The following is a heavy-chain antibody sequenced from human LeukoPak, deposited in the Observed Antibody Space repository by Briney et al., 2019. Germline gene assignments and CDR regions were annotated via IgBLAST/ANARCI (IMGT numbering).Heavy chain of an antibody. CDR2: ISAYNGNT. J-gene: IGHJ4*02. CDR3: ARTTYDSSGYYSLDY. CDR1: GYTFTSYG. D-gene: IGHD3-22*01. Sequence: ASVKVSCKASGYTFTSYGISWVRQAPGQGLEWMGWISAYNGNTNYAQKLQGRVTMTTDTSTSTAYMELRSLRSDDTAVYYCARTTYDSSGYYSLDYWGQGTLVTVSS. V-gene: IGHV1-18*01.